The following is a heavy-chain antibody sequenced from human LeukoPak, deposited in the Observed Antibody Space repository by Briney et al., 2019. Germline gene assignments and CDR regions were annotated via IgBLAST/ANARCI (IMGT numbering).Heavy chain of an antibody. CDR1: GGSISSYY. CDR2: IYYSGST. Sequence: SETLSITCTVSGGSISSYYWSWIRQPPGKGLEWIGYIYYSGSTNYNPSLKSRVTISVDTSKNQFSLKLSSVTAADTAVYYCARGCDYDILTGYSHDAFDIWGQGTMVTVSS. D-gene: IGHD3-9*01. CDR3: ARGCDYDILTGYSHDAFDI. V-gene: IGHV4-59*01. J-gene: IGHJ3*02.